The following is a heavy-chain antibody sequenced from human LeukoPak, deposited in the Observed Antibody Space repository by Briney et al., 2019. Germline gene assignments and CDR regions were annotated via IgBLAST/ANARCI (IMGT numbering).Heavy chain of an antibody. V-gene: IGHV3-30*02. J-gene: IGHJ4*02. CDR3: AKDRPIGVISVVRRGMSIDY. D-gene: IGHD3-10*01. Sequence: PGGSLRLSCTSSGFTFIGYGMHWVRQAPGKGLEWVSFIRFDGNEKWYADSVKGRFTISRDNSKNTLYLDMNSLRPEDTAVYYCAKDRPIGVISVVRRGMSIDYWGQGTLVTVSS. CDR1: GFTFIGYG. CDR2: IRFDGNEK.